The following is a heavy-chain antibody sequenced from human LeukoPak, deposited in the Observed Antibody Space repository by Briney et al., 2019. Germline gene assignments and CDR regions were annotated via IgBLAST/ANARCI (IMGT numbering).Heavy chain of an antibody. V-gene: IGHV3-74*03. J-gene: IGHJ4*02. CDR1: GFTFSRDW. D-gene: IGHD3-22*01. CDR2: ISDDGSIA. CDR3: VRRYYEDNVYARHFDF. Sequence: GGSLRLSCAASGFTFSRDWMHWVRQAPGKGLVWVSRISDDGSIATYADSVQGRFTISRDNAKSTVFLQMNGLRVEDTAVYFCVRRYYEDNVYARHFDFWGQGILVAVSS.